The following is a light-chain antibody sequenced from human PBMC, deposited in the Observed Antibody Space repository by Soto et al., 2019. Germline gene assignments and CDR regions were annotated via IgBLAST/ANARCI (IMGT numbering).Light chain of an antibody. Sequence: DIQMTQSPSTLSASVGARVTTTCRASQSISSWLAWYQQNPGKAPKLLIYDASSLESGVPSRFSGSGSGTEFTLTISSLQPDDFATYYCQQYNSYSPWTVGQGTKVDIK. CDR3: QQYNSYSPWT. J-gene: IGKJ1*01. V-gene: IGKV1-5*01. CDR2: DAS. CDR1: QSISSW.